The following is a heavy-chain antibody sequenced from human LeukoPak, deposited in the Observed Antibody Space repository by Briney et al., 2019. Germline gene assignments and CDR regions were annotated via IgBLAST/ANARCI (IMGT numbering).Heavy chain of an antibody. CDR1: GFTVSSNY. CDR3: ARDGDYDSSGYSDY. Sequence: PGGSLRLSCAASGFTVSSNYTSWVRQAPGKGLEWVSVIYSGGSTYYADSVKGRFTISRDNSKNTLYLQMNSLRAEDTAVYYCARDGDYDSSGYSDYWGQGTLVTVSS. D-gene: IGHD3-22*01. V-gene: IGHV3-53*01. CDR2: IYSGGST. J-gene: IGHJ4*02.